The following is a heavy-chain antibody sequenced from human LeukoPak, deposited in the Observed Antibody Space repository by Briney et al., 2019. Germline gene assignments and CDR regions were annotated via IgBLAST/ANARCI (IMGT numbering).Heavy chain of an antibody. CDR3: ASNYGSGFYYYYGMDV. J-gene: IGHJ6*02. CDR1: GFTFSSYA. CDR2: ISSNGGST. D-gene: IGHD3-10*01. Sequence: GGSLRLSCAASGFTFSSYAMHWVRQAPGKGLEYVSAISSNGGSTYYANSVKGRFTISRDNSKNTLYLQMGSLRAEDMAVYYCASNYGSGFYYYYGMDVWGQGTTVTVSS. V-gene: IGHV3-64*01.